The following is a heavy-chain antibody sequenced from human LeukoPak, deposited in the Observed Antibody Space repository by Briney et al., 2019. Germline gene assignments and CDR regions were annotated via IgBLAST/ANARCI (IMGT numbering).Heavy chain of an antibody. V-gene: IGHV3-7*01. CDR1: GFTFSMYW. Sequence: GGSLRPSCVASGFTFSMYWMTWFRQAPGKGLEWVANMKQDGSQKNYVDSVKGRFTISRDNAKKSLYLQMNSLRGEDTAVYYCARGGTYDIWGQGTRVTVSS. J-gene: IGHJ3*02. CDR3: ARGGTYDI. CDR2: MKQDGSQK.